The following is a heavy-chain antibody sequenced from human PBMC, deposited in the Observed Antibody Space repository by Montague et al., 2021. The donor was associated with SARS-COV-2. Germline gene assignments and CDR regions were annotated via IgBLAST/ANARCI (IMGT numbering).Heavy chain of an antibody. J-gene: IGHJ6*02. D-gene: IGHD1-20*01. V-gene: IGHV4-39*01. Sequence: SETLSLTCTVSGGSISSSSYYWGWIRQPPGKGLEWIGSIYYSGSTYYNPSLKSRVTISVDTSKNQFSLKLSPVTAADTAVYYCARRVTGTTVHYYYGMDVWGQGTTVTVSS. CDR3: ARRVTGTTVHYYYGMDV. CDR1: GGSISSSSYY. CDR2: IYYSGST.